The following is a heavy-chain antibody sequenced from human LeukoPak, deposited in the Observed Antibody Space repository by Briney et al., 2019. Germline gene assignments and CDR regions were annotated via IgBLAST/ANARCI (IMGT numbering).Heavy chain of an antibody. CDR3: ARPLWLGPGAFDI. J-gene: IGHJ3*02. V-gene: IGHV4-34*01. D-gene: IGHD3-10*01. CDR2: INHSGST. Sequence: SETLSLTCAVYGGSFSGYYWSWIRQPPGKGLEWIGEINHSGSTNYNPSLKSRVTISVDTSKNQFSLKLSSVTAADTAVYYCARPLWLGPGAFDIWGQGTMVTVSS. CDR1: GGSFSGYY.